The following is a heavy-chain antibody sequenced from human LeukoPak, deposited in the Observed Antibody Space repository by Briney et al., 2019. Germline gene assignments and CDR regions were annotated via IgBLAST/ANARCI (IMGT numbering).Heavy chain of an antibody. CDR1: GYTFIDYY. V-gene: IGHV1-2*02. CDR2: INPNSGDT. CDR3: ARDTARITIFGVAKYMDV. Sequence: ASVKVSCKASGYTFIDYYMHWVRQAPGQGLEWVGWINPNSGDTKYAQKFQGRVTMTRDTSISTAYMELSRLRSDDTAVYYCARDTARITIFGVAKYMDVWGKGTTVTVSS. D-gene: IGHD3-3*01. J-gene: IGHJ6*03.